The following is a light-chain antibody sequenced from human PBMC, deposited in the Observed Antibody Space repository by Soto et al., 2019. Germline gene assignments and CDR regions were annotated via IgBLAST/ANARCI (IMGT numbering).Light chain of an antibody. CDR3: MQALETPLT. CDR1: QRLLHDNGFNF. J-gene: IGKJ4*01. CDR2: LGS. Sequence: DIVMTQSPLFLSVTPGEPASISCRSSQRLLHDNGFNFLNWYLQKPGQSPQLLISLGSSRASGVPDRFSGSASGRDFTLLISRVEAEDVGVFYCMQALETPLTFGGGTKVEIK. V-gene: IGKV2-28*01.